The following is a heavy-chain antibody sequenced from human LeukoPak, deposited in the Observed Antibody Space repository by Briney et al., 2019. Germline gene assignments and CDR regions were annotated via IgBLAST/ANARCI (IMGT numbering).Heavy chain of an antibody. CDR3: ARVNDYGGNDDALDI. CDR1: GFTFSSYE. V-gene: IGHV3-48*03. D-gene: IGHD4-23*01. Sequence: QPGGSLRLSCVASGFTFSSYEMNWVRQAPGKGLEWVSYIRSTGSIIFYADSVKGRFTISRDNAKNSLYLQMNSLRAEDTALYYCARVNDYGGNDDALDIWGQGTMVTVSS. J-gene: IGHJ3*02. CDR2: IRSTGSII.